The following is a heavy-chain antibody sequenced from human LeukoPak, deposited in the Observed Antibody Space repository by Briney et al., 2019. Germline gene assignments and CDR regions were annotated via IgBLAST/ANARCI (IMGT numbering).Heavy chain of an antibody. V-gene: IGHV4-34*01. Sequence: SETLSLTCAVYGGSFSGYYWSWIRQPPGKGLEWIGEINHSGSTNYNPSLKSRVTISVDTSKNQFSLKLSSVTAADTAVYYCARGPGFRGMATGPVRHWFDPWGQGTLVTVSS. D-gene: IGHD5-24*01. J-gene: IGHJ5*02. CDR3: ARGPGFRGMATGPVRHWFDP. CDR2: INHSGST. CDR1: GGSFSGYY.